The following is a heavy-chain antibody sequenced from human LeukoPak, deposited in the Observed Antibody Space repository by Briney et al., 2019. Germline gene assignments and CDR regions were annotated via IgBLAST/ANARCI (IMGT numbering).Heavy chain of an antibody. V-gene: IGHV3-30-3*01. CDR3: ARDSGCVVGRWDLGVIDI. CDR2: ISYDGSNK. Sequence: GGSLRLSCAASGFTVSTSYMSWVRQAPGKGLEWVAVISYDGSNKYYADSVKGRFTISRDNSKNTLYLQMNSLRAEDTAVYYCARDSGCVVGRWDLGVIDIWGQGTMVTVSS. CDR1: GFTVSTSY. J-gene: IGHJ3*02. D-gene: IGHD2-2*01.